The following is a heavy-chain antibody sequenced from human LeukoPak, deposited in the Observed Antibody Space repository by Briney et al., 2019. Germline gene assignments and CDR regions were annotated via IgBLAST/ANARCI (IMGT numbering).Heavy chain of an antibody. CDR1: GASISSSTYY. CDR3: ARDHTTLTGHIQYFDP. V-gene: IGHV4-39*07. J-gene: IGHJ5*02. CDR2: IYHSGGST. Sequence: PSETLSLTCTVSGASISSSTYYWGWIRQPPGKGLEWIGSIYHSGGSTFYNPSLESRITMSVDTSKNQFSLKLNSVTAADTAVYYCARDHTTLTGHIQYFDPWGQGTLVTVSS. D-gene: IGHD1-20*01.